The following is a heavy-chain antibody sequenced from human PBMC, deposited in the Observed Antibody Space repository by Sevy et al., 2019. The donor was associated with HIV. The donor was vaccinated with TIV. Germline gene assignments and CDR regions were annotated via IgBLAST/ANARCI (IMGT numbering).Heavy chain of an antibody. V-gene: IGHV3-48*01. J-gene: IGHJ6*02. Sequence: GGSLRLSCAASGFTFSSYNMNWVRQAPGKGLECISFISSGGHTIYYVDSVKGRFTISRDSAKNSVYLQMNSLRVEDTAVYYCARDGGYSDYGMDVWGQGTTVTVSS. CDR1: GFTFSSYN. CDR3: ARDGGYSDYGMDV. D-gene: IGHD2-15*01. CDR2: ISSGGHTI.